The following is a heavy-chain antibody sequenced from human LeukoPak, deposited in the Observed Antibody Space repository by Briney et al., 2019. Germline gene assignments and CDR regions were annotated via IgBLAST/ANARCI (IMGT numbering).Heavy chain of an antibody. CDR1: GFTFGDYA. J-gene: IGHJ3*02. Sequence: PGGSLRLSCTASGFTFGDYAMSWFRQAPGKGLEWVGFIRSKAYGGTTEYAASVKGRFTISRDDSKSIAYLQMNSLKTEDTAVYYCTTGHYYDSSGYYYDAFDIWGQGTMVTVSS. V-gene: IGHV3-49*03. D-gene: IGHD3-22*01. CDR3: TTGHYYDSSGYYYDAFDI. CDR2: IRSKAYGGTT.